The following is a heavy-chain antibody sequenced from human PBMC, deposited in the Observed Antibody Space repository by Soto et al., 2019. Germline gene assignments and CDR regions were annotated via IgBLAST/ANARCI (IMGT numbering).Heavy chain of an antibody. CDR3: ARGEQSSRFVDY. J-gene: IGHJ4*02. V-gene: IGHV1-3*01. CDR2: INAGNGNT. Sequence: ASVKVSCKASGYTFTSYAMHWVRQAPGQRLEWMGWINAGNGNTKYSQKFQGRVTITRDTSASTAYMELSSLRSEDTAVYYCARGEQSSRFVDYWGQGTLVTVSS. CDR1: GYTFTSYA. D-gene: IGHD6-13*01.